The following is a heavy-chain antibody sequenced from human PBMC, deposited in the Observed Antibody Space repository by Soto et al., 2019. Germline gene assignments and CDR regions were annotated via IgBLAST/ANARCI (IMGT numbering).Heavy chain of an antibody. J-gene: IGHJ6*02. CDR3: ARRYIVVVVAATSFDV. CDR1: GGSISSSSYY. CDR2: IYYSGST. Sequence: SETLSLTCTVSGGSISSSSYYWGWIRQPPGKGLEWIGSIYYSGSTYYNPSLKSRVTISVDTSKNQFSLKLSSVTAADTAVYYCARRYIVVVVAATSFDVWGQGTTVTVSS. D-gene: IGHD2-15*01. V-gene: IGHV4-39*01.